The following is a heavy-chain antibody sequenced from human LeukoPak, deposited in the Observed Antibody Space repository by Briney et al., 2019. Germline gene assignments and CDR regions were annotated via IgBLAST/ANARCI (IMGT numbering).Heavy chain of an antibody. J-gene: IGHJ4*02. CDR2: ISGSDDST. D-gene: IGHD6-19*01. Sequence: GGSLRLSCAASGFTFSSYAMSWVRQAPGKGLEWVSTISGSDDSTYYADSVKGRSTISRDNSKNTLYLQMNSLRAEDTAVYYCAKDLGSSGWYAGRGFDYWGQGTLVTVSS. CDR1: GFTFSSYA. V-gene: IGHV3-23*01. CDR3: AKDLGSSGWYAGRGFDY.